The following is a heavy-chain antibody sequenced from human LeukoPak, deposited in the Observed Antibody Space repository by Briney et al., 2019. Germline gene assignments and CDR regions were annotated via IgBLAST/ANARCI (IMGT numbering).Heavy chain of an antibody. CDR1: GYTFTGYY. CDR3: ARASSSGRYYFDY. J-gene: IGHJ4*02. Sequence: ASVTVSCKASGYTFTGYYMHWVRQAPGQGLEWMGWINPNSGGTNYAQKFQGRVTMNRDTSISTAYMELSRLRSDDTAVYYCARASSSGRYYFDYWGQGTLVTVSS. D-gene: IGHD1-26*01. V-gene: IGHV1-2*02. CDR2: INPNSGGT.